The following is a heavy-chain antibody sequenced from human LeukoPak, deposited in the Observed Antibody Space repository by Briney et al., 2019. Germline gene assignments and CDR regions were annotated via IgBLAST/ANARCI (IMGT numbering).Heavy chain of an antibody. D-gene: IGHD2-15*01. CDR2: IYYSGST. CDR1: GGPISSSSYY. J-gene: IGHJ4*02. V-gene: IGHV4-39*07. CDR3: ARDTLIESGYCSGGSCYSV. Sequence: SETLSLTCTVSGGPISSSSYYWGWIRQPPGKGLEWIGSIYYSGSTYYNPSLKSRVTISVDTSKNQFSLKLSSVTAADTAVYYCARDTLIESGYCSGGSCYSVWGQGTLVTVSS.